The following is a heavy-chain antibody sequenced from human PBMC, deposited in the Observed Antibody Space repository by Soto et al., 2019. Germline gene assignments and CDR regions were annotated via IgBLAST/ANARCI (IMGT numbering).Heavy chain of an antibody. D-gene: IGHD1-26*01. Sequence: SETLSLTCTVSGGSISSSSYYWGWIRQPPGKGLEWIGRIYYSGSTYYNPSLKSRVTISVDTSKNQFSLKLSSVTAADTAVYYCARASVGSWYFDLWGRGTLVTVSS. CDR3: ARASVGSWYFDL. CDR2: IYYSGST. J-gene: IGHJ2*01. CDR1: GGSISSSSYY. V-gene: IGHV4-39*07.